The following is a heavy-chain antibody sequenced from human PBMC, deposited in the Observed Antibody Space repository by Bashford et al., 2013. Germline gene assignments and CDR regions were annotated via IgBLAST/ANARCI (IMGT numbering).Heavy chain of an antibody. V-gene: IGHV3-7*01. CDR2: IKQDGSEK. CDR1: GFTFSSYW. D-gene: IGHD3-22*01. CDR3: ARPITMIAHRMDGMDV. J-gene: IGHJ6*02. Sequence: GSLRLSCAASGFTFSSYWMSWVRQAPGKGLEWVANIKQDGSEKYYVDSVKGRFTISRDNAKNSLYLQMNSLRAEDTAVYYCARPITMIAHRMDGMDVWGQGTTVTVSS.